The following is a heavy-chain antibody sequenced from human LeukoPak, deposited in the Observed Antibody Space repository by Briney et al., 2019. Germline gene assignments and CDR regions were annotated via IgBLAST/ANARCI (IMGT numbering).Heavy chain of an antibody. J-gene: IGHJ3*02. V-gene: IGHV4-39*01. D-gene: IGHD2-2*01. CDR3: ARHPATRRAGAFDI. Sequence: SETPSLTCTVSGGSISSSSYYWGWIRQPPGKGLEWIGSIYYSGSTYYNPSLKSRVTISVDTSKNQFSLKLSSVTAADTAVYYCARHPATRRAGAFDIWGQGTMVTVSS. CDR2: IYYSGST. CDR1: GGSISSSSYY.